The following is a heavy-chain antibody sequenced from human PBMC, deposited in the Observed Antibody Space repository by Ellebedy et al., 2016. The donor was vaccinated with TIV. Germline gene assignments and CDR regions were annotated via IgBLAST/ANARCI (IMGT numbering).Heavy chain of an antibody. CDR1: SDSMSPYY. J-gene: IGHJ3*02. CDR2: INYRGST. V-gene: IGHV4-59*08. CDR3: ARLSRKQGSGSYYSAFDI. Sequence: MPSETLSLTCNVSSDSMSPYYWSWIRQPPGKGLDWIGYINYRGSTNYNPSLKSRVTISVDTSTNQFSLKLSSVSAADTATYYRARLSRKQGSGSYYSAFDIWGQGTTVTVSS. D-gene: IGHD3-10*01.